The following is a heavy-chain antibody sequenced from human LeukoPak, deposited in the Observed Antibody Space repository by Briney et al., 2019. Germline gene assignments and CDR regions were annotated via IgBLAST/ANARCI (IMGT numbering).Heavy chain of an antibody. V-gene: IGHV1-2*02. J-gene: IGHJ6*03. CDR2: INPNSGGT. D-gene: IGHD6-13*01. CDR3: ARHPRIAAAGTILYYYYYMDV. CDR1: GYTFTGYY. Sequence: ASVKVSCKASGYTFTGYYMHWVRQAPGQGLEWMGWINPNSGGTNYAQKFQGRVTMTRDTSISTAYMELSRLRSDDTAVYYCARHPRIAAAGTILYYYYYMDVWGKGTTVTVSS.